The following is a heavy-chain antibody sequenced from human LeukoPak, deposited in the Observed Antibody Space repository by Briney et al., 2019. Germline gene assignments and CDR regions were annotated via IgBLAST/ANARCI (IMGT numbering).Heavy chain of an antibody. CDR1: GGTFSSYA. D-gene: IGHD1-7*01. CDR3: ARSPQTGTTERYWFDP. V-gene: IGHV1-69*05. Sequence: SVKVSCKASGGTFSSYAISWVRQAPGQGLEWMGGIIPIFGTANYAQKFQGRVTITTDESTSTAYMELSSLRSEDTAVYYCARSPQTGTTERYWFDPWGQGTLVTVSS. J-gene: IGHJ5*02. CDR2: IIPIFGTA.